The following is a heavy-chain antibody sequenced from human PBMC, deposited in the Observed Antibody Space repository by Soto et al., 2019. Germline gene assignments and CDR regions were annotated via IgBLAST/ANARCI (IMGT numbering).Heavy chain of an antibody. CDR3: ASTTVWKDAFEI. V-gene: IGHV3-53*01. D-gene: IGHD3-16*01. Sequence: EVQLVESGGGLIQPGGSLRLSCAASGVTVNTNYMSWVRQSPGKGLEWVSLIESGGSIYYADFVKGRFTISRDNFKNTLSLQMNSLRVEDTAVYYCASTTVWKDAFEIWGQGTLVSVSS. CDR1: GVTVNTNY. CDR2: IESGGSI. J-gene: IGHJ3*02.